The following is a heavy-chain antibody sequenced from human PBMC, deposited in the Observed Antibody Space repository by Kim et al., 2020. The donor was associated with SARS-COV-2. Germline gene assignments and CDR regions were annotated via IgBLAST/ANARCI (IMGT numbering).Heavy chain of an antibody. CDR3: AKGLYWDNRWGNCFDP. J-gene: IGHJ5*02. CDR1: GFTFSSYA. Sequence: GGSLRLSCAASGFTFSSYAMHWVRQAPGKGLEWVAVIWYDGSNKYYADSVKGRFTISRDNSKNTLYLQMNSLRAEVTAVYYCAKGLYWDNRWGNCFDPWG. CDR2: IWYDGSNK. D-gene: IGHD2-8*02. V-gene: IGHV3-33*06.